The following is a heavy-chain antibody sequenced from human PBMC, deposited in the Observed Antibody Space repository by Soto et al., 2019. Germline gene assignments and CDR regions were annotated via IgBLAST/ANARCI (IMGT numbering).Heavy chain of an antibody. D-gene: IGHD3-22*01. CDR2: IYHSGST. J-gene: IGHJ4*02. CDR3: ARGGINYYDSSGYYIPTNYYFDY. CDR1: GGSISSSNW. Sequence: SETLSLTCAVSGGSISSSNWWSWVRQPPGKGLEWIGEIYHSGSTNYNPSLKSRVTISVDKSKNQFSLKLSSVTAADTAVYYCARGGINYYDSSGYYIPTNYYFDYWGQGTLVTVSS. V-gene: IGHV4-4*02.